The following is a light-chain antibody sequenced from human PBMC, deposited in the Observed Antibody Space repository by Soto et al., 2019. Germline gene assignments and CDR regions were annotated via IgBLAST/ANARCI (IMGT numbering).Light chain of an antibody. V-gene: IGKV1-39*01. CDR1: QSVSAS. J-gene: IGKJ2*01. CDR3: LQTYSSPYT. Sequence: DIQMTQSPSSLSASVGDRVTISCRASQSVSASLSWYQQKPGKAPKLLIYAASTLQGGVPSRFNGLGSGTDFTLTIHSLQPEDSATYFCLQTYSSPYTFGQGTKLEIK. CDR2: AAS.